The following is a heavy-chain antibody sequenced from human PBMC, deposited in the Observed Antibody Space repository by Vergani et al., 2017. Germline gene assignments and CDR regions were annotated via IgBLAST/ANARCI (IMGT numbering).Heavy chain of an antibody. CDR3: ARESDILTGYIIDY. CDR1: GFTFSSYW. V-gene: IGHV3-7*01. Sequence: EVQLVESGGGLVQPGGSLRLSCAASGFTFSSYWMSWVRQAPGKGLEWVANIKQDGSEKYYVDSVKGRFTISSDNAKNSLYLQMNSLRAEDTAVYYCARESDILTGYIIDYWGQGTLVTVSS. J-gene: IGHJ4*02. D-gene: IGHD3-9*01. CDR2: IKQDGSEK.